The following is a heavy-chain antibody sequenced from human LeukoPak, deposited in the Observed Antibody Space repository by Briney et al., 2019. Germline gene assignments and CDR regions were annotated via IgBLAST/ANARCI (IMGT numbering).Heavy chain of an antibody. D-gene: IGHD3-10*01. CDR2: ISYDGSNK. Sequence: GGSLRLSCAASGFTFSSYAMHWVRQAPGKGLEWVAVISYDGSNKYYADSVKGRFTISRDNSKNTLYLQMNSLRAEDTAVYYCARDSGPREYYFDYWGQGTLVTVSS. CDR3: ARDSGPREYYFDY. CDR1: GFTFSSYA. J-gene: IGHJ4*02. V-gene: IGHV3-30-3*01.